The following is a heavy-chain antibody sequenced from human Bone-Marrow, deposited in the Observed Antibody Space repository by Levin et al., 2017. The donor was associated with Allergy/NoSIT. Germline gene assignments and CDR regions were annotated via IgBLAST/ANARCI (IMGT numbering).Heavy chain of an antibody. V-gene: IGHV1-18*01. D-gene: IGHD2-21*02. Sequence: GASVKVSCKTYGYSFNIYGINWVRQAPGQGLEWMGWVSTVNGDTNYAQKFQGRVTMSTDTSTNTAYMELRSLRSDDTAVYYCARICAGDCFCHWGQGTLVTVSS. J-gene: IGHJ4*02. CDR3: ARICAGDCFCH. CDR2: VSTVNGDT. CDR1: GYSFNIYG.